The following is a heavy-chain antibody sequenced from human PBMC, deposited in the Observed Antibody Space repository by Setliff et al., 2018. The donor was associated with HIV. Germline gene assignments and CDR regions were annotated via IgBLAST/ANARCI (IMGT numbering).Heavy chain of an antibody. CDR2: INPVSGGT. CDR3: ARGDSLDSNGAWFDY. J-gene: IGHJ4*02. V-gene: IGHV1-2*06. Sequence: ASVKVSCKASGYNFIAYYMHWVRQAPGQGLEWMGRINPVSGGTNYAPKFQGRVTMTRDTSISIAYMALTRLRSDDTAVYYCARGDSLDSNGAWFDYWGQGTLVTVSS. D-gene: IGHD3-22*01. CDR1: GYNFIAYY.